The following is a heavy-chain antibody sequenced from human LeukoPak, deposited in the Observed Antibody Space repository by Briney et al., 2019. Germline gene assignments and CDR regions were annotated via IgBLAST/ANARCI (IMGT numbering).Heavy chain of an antibody. Sequence: ASVKVSCKASGYTFTSYGISWVRQAPGQGLEWMGRISAYNGNTNYAQKLQGRVTMTTDTSTSTAYMELRSLRSDDTAVYYCARTVYGDYVFDYWGQGTLVTVSS. CDR3: ARTVYGDYVFDY. V-gene: IGHV1-18*01. CDR1: GYTFTSYG. J-gene: IGHJ4*02. CDR2: ISAYNGNT. D-gene: IGHD4-17*01.